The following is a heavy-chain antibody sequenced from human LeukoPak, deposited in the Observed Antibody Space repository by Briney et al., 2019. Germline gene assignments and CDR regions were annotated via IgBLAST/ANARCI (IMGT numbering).Heavy chain of an antibody. CDR3: ARDRNIRDVWFADLDY. V-gene: IGHV1-18*01. D-gene: IGHD3-10*01. Sequence: ASVKVSCKASGYTFTSYGISWVRQPPAQGLEGMGWISAYNGNTNYAQKLQCRVTMTTDTSTSTAYMELRSLRSDDTAVYYCARDRNIRDVWFADLDYWGQGTLVTVSS. CDR1: GYTFTSYG. CDR2: ISAYNGNT. J-gene: IGHJ4*02.